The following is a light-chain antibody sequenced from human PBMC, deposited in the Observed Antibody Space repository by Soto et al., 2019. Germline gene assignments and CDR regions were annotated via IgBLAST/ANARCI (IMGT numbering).Light chain of an antibody. V-gene: IGKV1-5*01. J-gene: IGKJ2*01. CDR1: QSISNW. Sequence: DIQMTQSPSTLYASVGDRVTITCQASQSISNWLAWYQQKPGKAPKLLIYDASSLESGVPSRFSGSGSGTEFTLTISSLQPDDFATYCCQQYNSYSEYTYGQGTKLEIK. CDR2: DAS. CDR3: QQYNSYSEYT.